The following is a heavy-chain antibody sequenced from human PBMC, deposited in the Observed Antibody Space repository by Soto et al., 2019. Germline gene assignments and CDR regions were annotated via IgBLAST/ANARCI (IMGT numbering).Heavy chain of an antibody. CDR2: INPNGGIT. CDR3: ATSVNSAMAFDY. V-gene: IGHV1-46*01. Sequence: ASVKVSCKASGYTFTHYYIHWVRQAPGQGLEWMGIINPNGGITTYAQKFRAGFSMTRDTSTSTVYLELSSLRSEDSAVYYCATSVNSAMAFDYRGQRTLVTVPS. D-gene: IGHD5-18*01. CDR1: GYTFTHYY. J-gene: IGHJ4*02.